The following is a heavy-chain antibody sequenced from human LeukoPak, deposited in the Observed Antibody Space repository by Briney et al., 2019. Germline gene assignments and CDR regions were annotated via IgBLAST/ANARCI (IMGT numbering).Heavy chain of an antibody. CDR3: ARGFLDS. V-gene: IGHV3-7*03. J-gene: IGHJ4*02. CDR1: GFIFSNFD. D-gene: IGHD2/OR15-2a*01. CDR2: IKPDGSQK. Sequence: GGSLRLSCAASGFIFSNFDMSWVRQVPEKGLEWVANIKPDGSQKYYVDSVKGRFTIARDNAKNSLYLQVSNLGAEDTAVYYCARGFLDSWGQGTLVTVSS.